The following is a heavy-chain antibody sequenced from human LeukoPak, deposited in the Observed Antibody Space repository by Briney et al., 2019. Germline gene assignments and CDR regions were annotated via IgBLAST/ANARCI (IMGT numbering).Heavy chain of an antibody. Sequence: SETLSLTCTVSGGSISTTSYFWAWIRQPPGEGLEWIGSIYYSGTTYYNSSLKSRVTISVDTSKNQFSLKLSSVTAADTAVYYCAREVAGTPWIDYWGQGTLVTVSS. V-gene: IGHV4-39*02. CDR3: AREVAGTPWIDY. J-gene: IGHJ4*02. CDR2: IYYSGTT. D-gene: IGHD6-19*01. CDR1: GGSISTTSYF.